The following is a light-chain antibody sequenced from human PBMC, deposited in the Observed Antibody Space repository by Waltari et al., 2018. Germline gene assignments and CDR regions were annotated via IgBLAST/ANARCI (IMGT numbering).Light chain of an antibody. CDR1: GSNIWNNF. J-gene: IGLJ2*01. CDR2: DNN. CDR3: ETWDSSLSVV. V-gene: IGLV1-51*01. Sequence: QSVLTQPPSVSAAAGQKVTISCSGTGSNIWNNFVSWYQQLPGTAPKLLILDNNKRPSGIPDRVAGSKSGSSATLGIAGLQTGDEAEYYCETWDSSLSVVFGGGTKLTVL.